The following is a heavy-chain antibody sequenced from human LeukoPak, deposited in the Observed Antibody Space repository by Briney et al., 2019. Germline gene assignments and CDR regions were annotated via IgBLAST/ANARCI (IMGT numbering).Heavy chain of an antibody. V-gene: IGHV1-69*05. Sequence: SVKVSCKASGGTFSSYAISWVRQAPGQGLEWMGGIIPIFGTANCAQKFQGRVTITTDESTSTAYMELSSLRSEDTAVYYCARGGPTVTDDAFDIWGQGTMVTVSS. CDR1: GGTFSSYA. CDR3: ARGGPTVTDDAFDI. D-gene: IGHD4-11*01. CDR2: IIPIFGTA. J-gene: IGHJ3*02.